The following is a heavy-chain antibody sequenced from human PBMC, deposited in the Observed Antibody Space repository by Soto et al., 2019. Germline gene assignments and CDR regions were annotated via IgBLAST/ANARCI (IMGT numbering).Heavy chain of an antibody. V-gene: IGHV4-59*01. CDR3: ARAIDDTDLDY. CDR2: IYYSGST. D-gene: IGHD3-9*01. Sequence: SETLSLTCTVSGGSISSYYWSWIRQPPGKGLEWIGYIYYSGSTNYNPSLKSRVTISVDTSKNQFSLKLSSVTAADTAVYYCARAIDDTDLDYWGQGTLVTVSS. J-gene: IGHJ4*02. CDR1: GGSISSYY.